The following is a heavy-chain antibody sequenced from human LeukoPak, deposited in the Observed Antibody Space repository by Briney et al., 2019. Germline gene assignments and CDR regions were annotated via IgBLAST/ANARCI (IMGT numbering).Heavy chain of an antibody. CDR2: IKQDGSEK. D-gene: IGHD3-10*01. V-gene: IGHV3-7*01. Sequence: GGSLRLSCAASGFTFSRYWMSWVRQAPGKGLEWVANIKQDGSEKYYVDSVKGRFTISRDNAKNSLYLQMNSLRAEDTAVYYCASITLWFGDDFDYWGQGTLVTVSS. J-gene: IGHJ4*02. CDR1: GFTFSRYW. CDR3: ASITLWFGDDFDY.